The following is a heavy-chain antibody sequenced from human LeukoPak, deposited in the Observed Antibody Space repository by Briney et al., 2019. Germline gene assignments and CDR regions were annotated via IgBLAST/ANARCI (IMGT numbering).Heavy chain of an antibody. CDR2: ISYDGSNK. D-gene: IGHD3-3*01. V-gene: IGHV3-30*18. CDR3: AKDSAAITILGVVTPNYGMDV. J-gene: IGHJ6*02. Sequence: QPGGSLRLSCAVSGFTFSSYGMHWVRQAPGKGLEWVAVISYDGSNKYYADSVKGRFTISRDNSKNTLYLQMNSLRAEDTAVYYCAKDSAAITILGVVTPNYGMDVWGQGTTVTVSS. CDR1: GFTFSSYG.